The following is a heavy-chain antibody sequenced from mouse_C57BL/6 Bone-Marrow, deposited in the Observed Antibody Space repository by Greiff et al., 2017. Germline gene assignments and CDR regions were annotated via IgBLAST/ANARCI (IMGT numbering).Heavy chain of an antibody. V-gene: IGHV1-15*01. CDR1: GYTFTDYE. D-gene: IGHD2-3*01. Sequence: LVESGAELVRPGASVTLSCKASGYTFTDYEMHWVKQTPVHGLEWIGAIDPETGGTAYNQKFKGKAILTADKSSSTAYMELRSLTSEDSAVYYCTREGWLLRWFAYWGQGTLVTVSA. CDR2: IDPETGGT. CDR3: TREGWLLRWFAY. J-gene: IGHJ3*01.